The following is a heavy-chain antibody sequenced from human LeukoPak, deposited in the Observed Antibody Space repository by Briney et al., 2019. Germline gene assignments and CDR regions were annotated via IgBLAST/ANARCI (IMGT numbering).Heavy chain of an antibody. CDR2: INHSGST. CDR3: AREGSTSGSYGAFDI. V-gene: IGHV4-34*01. CDR1: GGSFSGYY. J-gene: IGHJ3*02. D-gene: IGHD1-26*01. Sequence: SETLSLTCAVYGGSFSGYYWSWIRQPPGKGLEWIGEINHSGSTNYNPSLKSRVTISVDTSKNQFSLKLSSVTAADTAVYYCAREGSTSGSYGAFDIWGQGTMVTVSS.